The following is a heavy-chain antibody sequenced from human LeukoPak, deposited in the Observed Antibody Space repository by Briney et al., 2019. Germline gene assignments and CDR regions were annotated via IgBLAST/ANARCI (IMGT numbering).Heavy chain of an antibody. D-gene: IGHD1-26*01. J-gene: IGHJ4*02. Sequence: ASVKVSCKASGYTLTGYYMHWVRQAPGQGLEWMGVINLSAGTTNYAQKFQGRVTMTRDMSTSTVYMELSSLTSEDTAVYYCAREMGVGSTMGYFYYWAREPWSPSPQ. CDR2: INLSAGTT. CDR3: AREMGVGSTMGYFYY. CDR1: GYTLTGYY. V-gene: IGHV1-46*01.